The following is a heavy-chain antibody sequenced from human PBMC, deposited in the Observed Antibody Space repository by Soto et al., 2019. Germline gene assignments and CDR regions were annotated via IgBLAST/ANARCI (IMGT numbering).Heavy chain of an antibody. J-gene: IGHJ3*02. CDR3: ARCGLWSGYSDAFDI. CDR1: GGSFSGYY. CDR2: INHSGST. Sequence: SETLSLTCAVYGGSFSGYYWSWIRQPPGKGLEWIGEINHSGSTNYNPSLKSRVTISVDTSKNQFSLKLSSVTAADTAVYYCARCGLWSGYSDAFDIWGQGTMVTVSS. D-gene: IGHD3-3*01. V-gene: IGHV4-34*01.